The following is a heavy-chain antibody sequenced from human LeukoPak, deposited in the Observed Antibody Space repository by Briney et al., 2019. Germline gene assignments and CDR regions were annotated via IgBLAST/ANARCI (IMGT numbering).Heavy chain of an antibody. CDR2: IYHSGST. D-gene: IGHD2-2*01. CDR1: GHSISSAYY. Sequence: SETLSLTCTVSGHSISSAYYWGWIRQPPGKGLEWIGSIYHSGSTYYNPSLKSRVTISVDTSKNQFSLKLSSVTAADTAVYYCARGFRYCSSTSCLNWFDPWGQGTLVTVSS. J-gene: IGHJ5*02. V-gene: IGHV4-38-2*02. CDR3: ARGFRYCSSTSCLNWFDP.